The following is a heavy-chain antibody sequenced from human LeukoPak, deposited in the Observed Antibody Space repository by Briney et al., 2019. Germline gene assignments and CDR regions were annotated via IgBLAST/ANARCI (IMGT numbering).Heavy chain of an antibody. J-gene: IGHJ4*02. CDR3: ARGHYYDSSGFLDY. Sequence: SETLSLTCAVYGDSFSGYYWSWIRQPPGKGLEWLGEINHSGGTNYNPSLKSRVTISVDTPKNQFSLKVTPVTAADTALYYCARGHYYDSSGFLDYWGEGTLVTVSS. V-gene: IGHV4-34*01. D-gene: IGHD3-22*01. CDR1: GDSFSGYY. CDR2: INHSGGT.